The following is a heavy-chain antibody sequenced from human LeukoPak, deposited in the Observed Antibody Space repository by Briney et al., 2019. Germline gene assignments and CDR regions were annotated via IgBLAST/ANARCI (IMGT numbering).Heavy chain of an antibody. Sequence: GASVKVSSKPSGYTFTNYYIHWVRQAPGQGPEWVGWINPASAGAAFAPKFQGRVSMTWDSSITTAFMDLTSLRSNDTAIYYCARQLGNYYRAFDFWGQGTLVTVSS. D-gene: IGHD1-26*01. V-gene: IGHV1-2*02. CDR1: GYTFTNYY. CDR3: ARQLGNYYRAFDF. J-gene: IGHJ4*02. CDR2: INPASAGA.